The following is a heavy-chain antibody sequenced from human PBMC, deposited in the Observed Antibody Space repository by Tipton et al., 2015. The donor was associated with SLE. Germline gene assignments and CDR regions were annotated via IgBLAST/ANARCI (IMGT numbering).Heavy chain of an antibody. D-gene: IGHD7-27*01. CDR1: GGSITSSSYF. CDR2: INTGGGT. V-gene: IGHV4-39*07. J-gene: IGHJ6*03. CDR3: VRGPWAYYYYMDV. Sequence: TLSLTCTASGGSITSSSYFWGWIRQSPGKGLEWIGNINTGGGTYRNPSLMSRVTISVDTSKTQFSLIVTSVTAADTAVYYCVRGPWAYYYYMDVWGKGTKVTVSS.